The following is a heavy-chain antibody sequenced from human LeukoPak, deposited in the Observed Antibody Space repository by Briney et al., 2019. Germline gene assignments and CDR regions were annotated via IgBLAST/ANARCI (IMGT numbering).Heavy chain of an antibody. D-gene: IGHD3-16*01. CDR1: GGSISGVY. CDR2: IHTSGST. J-gene: IGHJ4*02. CDR3: TRRRGGWGEGEFDF. Sequence: PSETLSLTCTVSGGSISGVYWNWIRQPPRKGLEWVGYIHTSGSTSFNPSLKSRLSFSIDTSKNQVSLRLSPVTATDTAVYYCTRRRGGWGEGEFDFWGQGIPVTVST. V-gene: IGHV4-4*09.